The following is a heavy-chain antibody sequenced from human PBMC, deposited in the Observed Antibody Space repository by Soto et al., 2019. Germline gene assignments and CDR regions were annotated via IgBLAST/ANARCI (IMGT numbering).Heavy chain of an antibody. J-gene: IGHJ4*02. Sequence: QVQLQESGPGLVKPSGTLSLTCAVSGDSISTNHWWTWVRQPPGKGLEWIGEVYHSGSTNYSPSPKSRVVISGDMSNNLFSRTLTSVTAADRAVYYCASSGGGEDYWGQGTLVTVSS. CDR2: VYHSGST. D-gene: IGHD3-16*01. CDR3: ASSGGGEDY. CDR1: GDSISTNHW. V-gene: IGHV4-4*02.